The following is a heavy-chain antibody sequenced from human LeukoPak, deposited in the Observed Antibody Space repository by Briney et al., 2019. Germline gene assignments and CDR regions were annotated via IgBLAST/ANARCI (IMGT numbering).Heavy chain of an antibody. CDR1: GYSFTSNG. Sequence: ASVKVSCKASGYSFTSNGISWVRQAHGQGLEWMGWVSGYNGNTNYVQKLQGRVTMTTDTSTSTAYMELRSLGSDDTAVYYCAREWRHCSGGNCNTPSGGMDVWGQGTTVTVSS. CDR2: VSGYNGNT. D-gene: IGHD2-15*01. CDR3: AREWRHCSGGNCNTPSGGMDV. V-gene: IGHV1-18*01. J-gene: IGHJ6*02.